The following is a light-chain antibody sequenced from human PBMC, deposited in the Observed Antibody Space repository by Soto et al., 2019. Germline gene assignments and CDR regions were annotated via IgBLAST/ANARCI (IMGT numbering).Light chain of an antibody. V-gene: IGKV3-15*01. CDR1: QSVNRN. Sequence: EIVMTQSPATLSVSPGESASLSCRASQSVNRNLAWYQQKPGQAPRLLIYGASTRATGIPARFSGSGSETEFTLTISSLQSEDFAVYYCQQYNNWPLTFGQGTKVDIK. CDR3: QQYNNWPLT. CDR2: GAS. J-gene: IGKJ1*01.